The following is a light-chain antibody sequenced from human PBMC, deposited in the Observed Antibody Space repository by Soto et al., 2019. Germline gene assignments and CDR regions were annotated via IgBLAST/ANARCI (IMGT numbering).Light chain of an antibody. CDR3: TSFTSSSTWV. J-gene: IGLJ3*02. V-gene: IGLV2-14*03. CDR1: SSDVGGYNY. Sequence: QSALTQPASVSGSPGQSITISCTGTSSDVGGYNYVSWFQQHPGKAPKLKIYEVSNRPSGVSNRFSGSKSGYTASLTISELQAEDEADYYCTSFTSSSTWVFGGGT. CDR2: EVS.